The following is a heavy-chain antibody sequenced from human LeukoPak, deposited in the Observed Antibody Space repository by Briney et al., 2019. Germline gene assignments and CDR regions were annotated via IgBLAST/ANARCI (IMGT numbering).Heavy chain of an antibody. CDR3: AREGRGTAMVGTFDY. V-gene: IGHV3-23*01. CDR2: ISGSGGST. J-gene: IGHJ4*02. D-gene: IGHD5-18*01. Sequence: GGSPRLSSAAPGFTFSSYAMSWVRQAPGEGLEWVSAISGSGGSTYYADSVKGRFTISRDNAKNSLYLQMNSLRAEDTAVYYCAREGRGTAMVGTFDYWGQGTLVTVSS. CDR1: GFTFSSYA.